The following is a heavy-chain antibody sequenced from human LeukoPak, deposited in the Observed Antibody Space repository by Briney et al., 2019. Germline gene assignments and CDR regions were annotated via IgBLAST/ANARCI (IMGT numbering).Heavy chain of an antibody. D-gene: IGHD6-13*01. Sequence: PGGSLRLSCAASGFTFSSYAVSWVRQAPGKGLEWVSAISGSGGSTYYADSVKGRFTISRDNSKNTLYLQMNSLRAEDTAVYYCAKDRRYRIAAADENWFDPWGQGTLVTVSS. CDR3: AKDRRYRIAAADENWFDP. V-gene: IGHV3-23*01. J-gene: IGHJ5*02. CDR2: ISGSGGST. CDR1: GFTFSSYA.